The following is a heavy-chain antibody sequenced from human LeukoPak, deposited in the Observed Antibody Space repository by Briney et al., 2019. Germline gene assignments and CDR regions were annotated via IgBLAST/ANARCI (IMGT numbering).Heavy chain of an antibody. Sequence: PGGSLRLSCAASGFTFSKDDFHWVRQAPGKGLEWVAAIGVTGDTYYADSVKGRFTISRDNAKKSLYLQMNSLGAEDTAVYYCARDTSGSSSTTFFDLWGQGALVTVSS. V-gene: IGHV3-13*01. CDR3: ARDTSGSSSTTFFDL. D-gene: IGHD3-10*01. CDR1: GFTFSKDD. CDR2: IGVTGDT. J-gene: IGHJ4*02.